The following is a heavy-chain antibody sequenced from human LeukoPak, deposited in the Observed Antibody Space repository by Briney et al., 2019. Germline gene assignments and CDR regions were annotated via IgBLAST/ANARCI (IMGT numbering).Heavy chain of an antibody. CDR3: AIHPITEFWFDP. Sequence: SETLSLTCTVSGGSISSSSHYWGWIRQSPGKGLEWIGSMFYSGSTYYNPSLKSRVTISIDTSKNQFSLKLSSVTAADTAVYYCAIHPITEFWFDPWGQVTLVTVSS. D-gene: IGHD3-16*01. V-gene: IGHV4-39*01. J-gene: IGHJ5*02. CDR2: MFYSGST. CDR1: GGSISSSSHY.